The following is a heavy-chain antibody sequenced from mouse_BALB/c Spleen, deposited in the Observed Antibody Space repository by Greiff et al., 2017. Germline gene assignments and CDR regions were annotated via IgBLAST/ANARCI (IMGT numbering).Heavy chain of an antibody. CDR3: ARLNYYAMDY. Sequence: EVKLVESGGGLVKPGGSLKLSCAASGFAFSSYDMSWVRQTPEKRLEWVAYISSGGGSTYYPDTVKGRFTISRDNAKNTLYLQMSSLKSEDTAMYYCARLNYYAMDYWGQGTSVTVSS. CDR2: ISSGGGST. CDR1: GFAFSSYD. J-gene: IGHJ4*01. V-gene: IGHV5-12-1*01.